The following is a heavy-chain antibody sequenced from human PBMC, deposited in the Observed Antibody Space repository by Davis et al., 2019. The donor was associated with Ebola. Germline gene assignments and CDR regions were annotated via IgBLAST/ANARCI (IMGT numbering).Heavy chain of an antibody. CDR1: GDSISSTNW. V-gene: IGHV4-4*02. J-gene: IGHJ5*02. D-gene: IGHD3-3*01. Sequence: SETLSLTCAVSGDSISSTNWWNWVRQPPGKGLEWIGEIYHSGSTNYNPSLKSRVTISIDKSKNQFSLKLRSVTAADTAVYHCARNNYDFWSGYYGLPWFDPWGQGTLVAVSS. CDR2: IYHSGST. CDR3: ARNNYDFWSGYYGLPWFDP.